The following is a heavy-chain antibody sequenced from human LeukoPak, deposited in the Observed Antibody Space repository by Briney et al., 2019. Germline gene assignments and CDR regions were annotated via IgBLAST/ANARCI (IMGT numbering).Heavy chain of an antibody. D-gene: IGHD6-19*01. CDR1: GFTFSSYW. CDR2: IYSGDIT. Sequence: GGSLRLSCAASGFTFSSYWMTWVRQAPGKGLEWVSVIYSGDITYYADSVKGRFTISRDNSKNTLYLQMNSLRAEDTAVYYCARERDSFGWQFDYWGQGTLVTVSS. CDR3: ARERDSFGWQFDY. V-gene: IGHV3-53*01. J-gene: IGHJ4*02.